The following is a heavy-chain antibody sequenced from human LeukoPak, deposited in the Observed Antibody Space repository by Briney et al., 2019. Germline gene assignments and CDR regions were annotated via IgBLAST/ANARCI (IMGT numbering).Heavy chain of an antibody. CDR2: ISSSSAYI. CDR3: ARASGDTVDTTTMGSY. CDR1: GFTFSTYS. V-gene: IGHV3-21*01. J-gene: IGHJ4*02. Sequence: RGSLRLSCAASGFTFSTYSMNWVRQAPGKGLEWVSSISSSSAYIYYADSVKGRFTISRDNAKNSLYLQMNSLRAEDTAVYYCARASGDTVDTTTMGSYWGQGTLVTVSS. D-gene: IGHD5-18*01.